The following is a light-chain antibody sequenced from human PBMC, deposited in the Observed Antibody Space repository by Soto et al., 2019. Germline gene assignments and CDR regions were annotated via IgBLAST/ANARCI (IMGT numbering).Light chain of an antibody. Sequence: DIQMTQSPSSLSASVGDRVTITCRASQSISNYLNWYRQTPGTAPELLIYTASSLQSGVPSRFSGSGSGTDFTLTISSLQREDFATYYCQQSYSTPRTFGQGTKVEIK. V-gene: IGKV1-39*01. CDR1: QSISNY. CDR3: QQSYSTPRT. J-gene: IGKJ1*01. CDR2: TAS.